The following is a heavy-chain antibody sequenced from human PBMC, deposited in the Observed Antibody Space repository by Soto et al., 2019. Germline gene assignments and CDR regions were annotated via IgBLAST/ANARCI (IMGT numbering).Heavy chain of an antibody. Sequence: PGGSLRLSCXASGFTFSSYEMNWVRQAPGKGLEWVSYISSSGGTIYHAESVKGRFTISRDNAKNSLYLQMNSLRAEDTAVYYCARGPVIVYSGSPEAAFDIWGQGTMVTVSS. CDR1: GFTFSSYE. D-gene: IGHD1-26*01. CDR3: ARGPVIVYSGSPEAAFDI. CDR2: ISSSGGTI. V-gene: IGHV3-48*03. J-gene: IGHJ3*02.